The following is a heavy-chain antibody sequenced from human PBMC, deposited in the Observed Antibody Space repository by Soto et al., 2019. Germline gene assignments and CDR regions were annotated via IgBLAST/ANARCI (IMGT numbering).Heavy chain of an antibody. J-gene: IGHJ5*02. CDR1: GDSVSSNTAS. CDR3: AKGDNLGPKTGYAFDP. Sequence: SQTLSLTCAISGDSVSSNTASWHWIRQSPSRGLEWLGTTYFRSKWYNDYAVSVKSRIIINPDTTNNQCSQQLNSVTPEGTAVYFCAKGDNLGPKTGYAFDPWGQGIMVTVSS. D-gene: IGHD5-12*01. CDR2: TYFRSKWYN. V-gene: IGHV6-1*01.